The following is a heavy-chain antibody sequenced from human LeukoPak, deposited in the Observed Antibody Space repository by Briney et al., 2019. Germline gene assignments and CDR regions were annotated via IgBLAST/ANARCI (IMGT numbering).Heavy chain of an antibody. CDR1: GFSFSNYG. CDR3: ASSSSGWPEGNWFDP. V-gene: IGHV3-48*04. Sequence: GGSLRLSCAASGFSFSNYGMNWIRQAPGKGLEWVSGITGNGGTIYYADSVKGRFTISRDNAKSSLYLQMNSLRAEDTAVYYCASSSSGWPEGNWFDPWGQGTLVTVSS. CDR2: ITGNGGTI. D-gene: IGHD6-19*01. J-gene: IGHJ5*02.